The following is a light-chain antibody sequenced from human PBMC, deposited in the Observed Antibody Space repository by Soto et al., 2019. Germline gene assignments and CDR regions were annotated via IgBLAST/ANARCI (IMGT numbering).Light chain of an antibody. CDR1: QSVLYSSNNKNY. CDR2: WAS. J-gene: IGKJ2*01. Sequence: DIVMTQSPDSLAVSLGERATINCKSSQSVLYSSNNKNYLAWYQQKPGQPPKLLIYWASTRESGVPDRFSGSGSGTDFTLTISSLQAEDVAVYYCQQYDSTPPNFGQGTKLEI. CDR3: QQYDSTPPN. V-gene: IGKV4-1*01.